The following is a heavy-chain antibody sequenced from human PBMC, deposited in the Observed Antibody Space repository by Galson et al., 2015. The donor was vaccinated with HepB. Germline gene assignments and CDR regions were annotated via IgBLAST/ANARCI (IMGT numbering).Heavy chain of an antibody. CDR3: ARSPLEADAFDI. V-gene: IGHV1-69*13. CDR1: GGTFSSYA. Sequence: SVKVSCKASGGTFSSYAISWVRQAPGQGLEWMGGIIPIFGTANYAQKFQGRVTITADESTSTAYMELSSLRSEDTAVYYCARSPLEADAFDIWGQGTMVTVSS. D-gene: IGHD3-3*01. CDR2: IIPIFGTA. J-gene: IGHJ3*02.